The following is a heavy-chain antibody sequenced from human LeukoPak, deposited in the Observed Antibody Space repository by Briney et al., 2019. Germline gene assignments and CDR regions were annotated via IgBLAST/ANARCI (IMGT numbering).Heavy chain of an antibody. CDR1: GFTFSNAW. V-gene: IGHV3-15*01. CDR3: ATNSDYEGLFAY. CDR2: IKSKADGGTT. Sequence: GGSLRLSCAASGFTFSNAWMSWVRQAPGKGLEWVGRIKSKADGGTTDYAALVKGRFTISRDDSENTLYLQMNSLKTEDTAVYYCATNSDYEGLFAYWGQGSLVIVSS. J-gene: IGHJ4*02. D-gene: IGHD5-12*01.